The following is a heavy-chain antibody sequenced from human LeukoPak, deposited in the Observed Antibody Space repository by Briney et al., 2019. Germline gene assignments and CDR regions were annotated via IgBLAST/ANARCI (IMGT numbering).Heavy chain of an antibody. D-gene: IGHD3-10*01. CDR1: GGSISSYY. CDR3: ARLYYYGSGSIN. Sequence: SETLSLTCAVSGGSISSYYWSWIRQPPGKGLEWIGYIYYSGSTNYNPSLKSRVTISVDTSKNQFSLELSSVTAADTAVYYCARLYYYGSGSINWGQGTLVTVSS. CDR2: IYYSGST. V-gene: IGHV4-59*01. J-gene: IGHJ4*02.